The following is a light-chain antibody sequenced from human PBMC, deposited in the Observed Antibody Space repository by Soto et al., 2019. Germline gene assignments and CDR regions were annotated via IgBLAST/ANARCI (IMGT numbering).Light chain of an antibody. CDR3: QQSYSTPP. Sequence: DIQMTQSPSSLSASVGDRVTITCRASQNISSYLNWYQQKPGKAPKLLIYAASSLQSGVPSRFSGSGSGTDFTLTISNLQPEDFATYYCQQSYSTPPFGGGTKVEIK. CDR2: AAS. CDR1: QNISSY. J-gene: IGKJ4*01. V-gene: IGKV1-39*01.